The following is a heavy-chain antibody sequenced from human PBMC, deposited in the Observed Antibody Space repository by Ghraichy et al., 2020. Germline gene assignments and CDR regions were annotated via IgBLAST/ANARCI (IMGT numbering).Heavy chain of an antibody. CDR1: GFLFSDYW. V-gene: IGHV3-7*01. D-gene: IGHD4-17*01. J-gene: IGHJ3*02. CDR3: ARSNEYGDYASPFTM. CDR2: IKQDGRET. Sequence: GGSLRPSCVASGFLFSDYWMSWVRQAPGKGLEWVANIKQDGRETYYVDSVEGRFTISRDNARNSLHLQMNDLRAEDTALYFCARSNEYGDYASPFTMWGLGTMVSVSS.